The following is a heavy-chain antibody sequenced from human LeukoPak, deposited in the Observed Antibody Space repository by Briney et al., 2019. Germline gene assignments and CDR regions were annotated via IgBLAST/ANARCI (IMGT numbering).Heavy chain of an antibody. CDR3: ARDRLIYGDYGDAFDI. D-gene: IGHD4-17*01. Sequence: GGSLRLSCAASGFTFSRYSMNWVRQAPGKGLEWVSSISSSSSYIYYADSVKGRFTISRDNAKTSLYLQMNSLRAEDTAVYYCARDRLIYGDYGDAFDIWGQGTMVTVSS. CDR2: ISSSSSYI. V-gene: IGHV3-21*01. CDR1: GFTFSRYS. J-gene: IGHJ3*02.